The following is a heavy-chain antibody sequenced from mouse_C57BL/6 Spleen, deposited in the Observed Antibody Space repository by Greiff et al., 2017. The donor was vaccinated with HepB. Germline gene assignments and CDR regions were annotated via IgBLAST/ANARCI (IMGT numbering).Heavy chain of an antibody. J-gene: IGHJ2*01. CDR1: GYAFSSYW. CDR2: IYPGDGDT. D-gene: IGHD1-3*01. V-gene: IGHV1-80*01. CDR3: ARRGSSRYYFDY. Sequence: QVQLKQSGAELVKPGASVKISCKASGYAFSSYWMNWVKQRPGKGLEWIGQIYPGDGDTNYNGKFKGKATLTADKSSSTAYMQLSSLTSEDSAVYFCARRGSSRYYFDYWGQGTTLTVSS.